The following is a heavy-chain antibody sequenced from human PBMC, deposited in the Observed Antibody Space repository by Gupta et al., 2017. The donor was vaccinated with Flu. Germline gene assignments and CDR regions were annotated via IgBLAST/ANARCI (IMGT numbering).Heavy chain of an antibody. CDR3: ARGGLPMIVVVITDYDAFDI. Sequence: QVQLVQSGAEVKKPGASVKVSCKASGSTFTSYYMPWVRQAPGQGLEWMGIINPSGGRTSYAQKFQGRVTMTRDTSTSTVYMERSILRSEDTAVYYCARGGLPMIVVVITDYDAFDIWGQGTMVTVFS. CDR2: INPSGGRT. V-gene: IGHV1-46*01. J-gene: IGHJ3*02. CDR1: GSTFTSYY. D-gene: IGHD3-22*01.